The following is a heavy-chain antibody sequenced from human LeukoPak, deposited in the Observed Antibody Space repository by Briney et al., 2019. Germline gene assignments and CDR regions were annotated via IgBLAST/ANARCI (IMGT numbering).Heavy chain of an antibody. V-gene: IGHV7-4-1*02. CDR1: GYTFTNYA. D-gene: IGHD3-16*02. CDR2: INTNSGNP. Sequence: ASVKVSCKASGYTFTNYAMNWVRQAPGQGLEWMGWINTNSGNPTYAQGFTGRVVFSLDTSVSTAYLQISSLKAEDTAVYYCARDFRGNDYVWGSYPLLEPWGQGTLVPVSS. J-gene: IGHJ5*02. CDR3: ARDFRGNDYVWGSYPLLEP.